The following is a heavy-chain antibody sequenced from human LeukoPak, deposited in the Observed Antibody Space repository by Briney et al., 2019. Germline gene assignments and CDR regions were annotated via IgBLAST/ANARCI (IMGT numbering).Heavy chain of an antibody. CDR3: AREGGKNKGYYFRYFQH. Sequence: GGSLRLSCAASGFTFSDYYMSWISQAPGKGLEWVAVISYDGSNKYYADSVKGRFTISRDNSKNTLYLQMNSLRAEDTAVYYCAREGGKNKGYYFRYFQHWGQGTLVTVSS. D-gene: IGHD3-22*01. CDR2: ISYDGSNK. V-gene: IGHV3-30*01. CDR1: GFTFSDYY. J-gene: IGHJ1*01.